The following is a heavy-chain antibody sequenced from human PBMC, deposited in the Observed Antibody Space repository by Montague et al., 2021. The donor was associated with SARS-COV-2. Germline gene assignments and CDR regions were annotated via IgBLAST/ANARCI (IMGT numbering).Heavy chain of an antibody. D-gene: IGHD2-21*01. V-gene: IGHV3-48*03. J-gene: IGHJ6*02. CDR2: ISSSGGGGTK. CDR1: GFIFSSYE. CDR3: ARDRDWDDWCGMDV. Sequence: SLRLSCAASGFIFSSYEMNWVRQAPGKGLEWISYISSSGGGGTKHDTDSVKGRFTISRDNAKNSLYLQMNSLRVEDTAIYYCARDRDWDDWCGMDVWGQGTTVTVSS.